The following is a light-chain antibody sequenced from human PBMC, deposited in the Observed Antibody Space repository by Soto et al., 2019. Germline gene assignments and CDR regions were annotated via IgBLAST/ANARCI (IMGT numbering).Light chain of an antibody. V-gene: IGLV2-8*01. J-gene: IGLJ1*01. CDR1: SSDVGAYNY. CDR2: EVT. Sequence: QSVLTQPPSASGSPGQSVTIFCTGTSSDVGAYNYVSWYQHRPGKAPKLMIYEVTKRPSGVPDRFSGAKSGNTASLTVSGLQAEDEADYYCTSHAGTNNFPYVFGTGTKLTVL. CDR3: TSHAGTNNFPYV.